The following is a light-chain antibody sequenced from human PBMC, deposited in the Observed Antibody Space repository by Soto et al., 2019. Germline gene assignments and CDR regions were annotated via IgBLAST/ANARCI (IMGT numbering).Light chain of an antibody. V-gene: IGLV2-23*01. Sequence: QSALTQPASVSGSPGQSITISCTGTSSDVGSYNLVSWYQQHPVKAPKLMIYEGSKRPSGVSNRFSGSKSGNTASLTISGLQAEDEADYYCCSYASSRSLVFGGGTKLTVL. CDR2: EGS. CDR1: SSDVGSYNL. CDR3: CSYASSRSLV. J-gene: IGLJ2*01.